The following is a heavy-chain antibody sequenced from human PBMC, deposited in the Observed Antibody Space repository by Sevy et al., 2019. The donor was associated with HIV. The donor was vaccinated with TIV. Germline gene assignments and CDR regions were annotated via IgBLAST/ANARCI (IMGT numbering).Heavy chain of an antibody. CDR1: GFTFSKYS. D-gene: IGHD2-8*01. Sequence: GGSLRLSCAASGFTFSKYSMSWVRQPPGKGLEWVSTFTFGCGEINYADSVKGRFTISRDNPKNSVYLQMNNLRPEDTAVYYCAREGCNNRHDYWGQGTLVTVSS. CDR2: FTFGCGEI. J-gene: IGHJ4*02. V-gene: IGHV3-23*01. CDR3: AREGCNNRHDY.